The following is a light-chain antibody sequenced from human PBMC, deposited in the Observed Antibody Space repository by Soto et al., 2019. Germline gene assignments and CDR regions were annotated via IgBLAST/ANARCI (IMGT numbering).Light chain of an antibody. CDR3: QQYKNYLT. V-gene: IGKV1-5*01. Sequence: DIQMTQSPSTLSASVGDRVTFTCRASQSVSNWLAWYQQKPGKAPKLLISGASTLESGVPSRFSGSGSGTEFSLTISSLQPDDFATYYCQQYKNYLTFGQGTKVDIK. J-gene: IGKJ1*01. CDR2: GAS. CDR1: QSVSNW.